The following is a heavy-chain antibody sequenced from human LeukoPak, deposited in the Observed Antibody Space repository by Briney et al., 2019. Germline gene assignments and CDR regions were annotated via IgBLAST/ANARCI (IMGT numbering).Heavy chain of an antibody. V-gene: IGHV3-23*01. CDR1: GFTFSSYA. CDR3: ARSSTQDDAFDI. D-gene: IGHD5/OR15-5a*01. Sequence: GGSLRLSCAASGFTFSSYAMSWVRQAPGKGLEWVSAISGSGGSTYYADSVKGRFTISRDNSKNTLYLQMNSLRAEDTAVYYCARSSTQDDAFDIWSQGTMVTVSS. J-gene: IGHJ3*02. CDR2: ISGSGGST.